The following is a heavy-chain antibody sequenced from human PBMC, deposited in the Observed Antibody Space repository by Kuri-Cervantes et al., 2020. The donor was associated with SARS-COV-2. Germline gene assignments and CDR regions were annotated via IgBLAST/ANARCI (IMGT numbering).Heavy chain of an antibody. D-gene: IGHD3-16*01. CDR2: INHSGNT. V-gene: IGHV4-34*01. CDR1: DGSFSGYY. Sequence: GSLRLSCVVYDGSFSGYYWSWIRQPPGKGLEWIGEINHSGNTKYNPSLKSRVTISVDTSKNQFSLKLSSVTAADTAVYYCASFGGGGSDGGFDPWGQGTLVTVSS. J-gene: IGHJ5*02. CDR3: ASFGGGGSDGGFDP.